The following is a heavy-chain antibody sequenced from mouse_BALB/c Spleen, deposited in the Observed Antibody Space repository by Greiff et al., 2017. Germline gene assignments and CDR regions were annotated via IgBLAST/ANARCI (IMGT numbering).Heavy chain of an antibody. D-gene: IGHD1-1*02. Sequence: VKLMESGPGLVAPSQSLSITCTVSGFSLTSYGVHWVRQPPGKGLEWLGVIWAGGSTNYNSALMSRLSISKDNSKSQVFLKMNSLQTDDTAMYYCARGGVGGSLYYAMDYWGQGTSVTVSS. CDR3: ARGGVGGSLYYAMDY. J-gene: IGHJ4*01. CDR2: IWAGGST. V-gene: IGHV2-9*02. CDR1: GFSLTSYG.